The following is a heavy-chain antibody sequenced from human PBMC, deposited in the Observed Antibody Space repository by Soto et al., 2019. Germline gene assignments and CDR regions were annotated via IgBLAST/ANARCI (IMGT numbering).Heavy chain of an antibody. Sequence: EVQLVESGGGLVQPGGSLRLSCAASGFTFSSYWMSWVRQAPGKGLEWVANTKQDGSENQYVDSVKGRFTISRDNAKNSLYLQMNSLRAEDTAVYYCARTSRSTPSLPNDWGQGTLVTVSS. D-gene: IGHD2-2*01. CDR2: TKQDGSEN. J-gene: IGHJ4*02. CDR3: ARTSRSTPSLPND. V-gene: IGHV3-7*01. CDR1: GFTFSSYW.